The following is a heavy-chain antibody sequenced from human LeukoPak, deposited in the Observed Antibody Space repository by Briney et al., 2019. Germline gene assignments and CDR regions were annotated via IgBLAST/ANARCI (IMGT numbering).Heavy chain of an antibody. CDR1: GGSISSSSYY. Sequence: PSETLSLTCTVSGGSISSSSYYWSWIRQPAGKGLEWIGRIYTSGSTNYNPSLKSRVTISVDTSKNQFSLKLSSVTAADTAVYYCARDFLRGATGGYFDYWGQGTLVTVSS. CDR3: ARDFLRGATGGYFDY. D-gene: IGHD1-26*01. CDR2: IYTSGST. V-gene: IGHV4-61*02. J-gene: IGHJ4*02.